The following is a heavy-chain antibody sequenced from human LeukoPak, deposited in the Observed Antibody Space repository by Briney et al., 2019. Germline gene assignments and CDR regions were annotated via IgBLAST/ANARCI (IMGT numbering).Heavy chain of an antibody. J-gene: IGHJ1*01. V-gene: IGHV1-8*01. CDR1: GYTFTSYD. CDR2: MSPNSGDT. D-gene: IGHD6-19*01. Sequence: GASVKVSCKASGYTFTSYDFNWVRQATGQRPEWMGWMSPNSGDTGYAQKFQDRVTMTRNTSISTAYMELSSLRSDDTAVYYCAKQSGRGSGWYLGPGDVVQHWGQGTLVTVSS. CDR3: AKQSGRGSGWYLGPGDVVQH.